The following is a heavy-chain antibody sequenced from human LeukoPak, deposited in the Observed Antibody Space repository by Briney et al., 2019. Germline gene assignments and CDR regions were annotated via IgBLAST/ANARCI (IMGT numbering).Heavy chain of an antibody. D-gene: IGHD5-18*01. J-gene: IGHJ4*02. CDR1: GGSISSSSYY. Sequence: PSETLSLTCTVSGGSISSSSYYWGWIRQPPGKGLEWIGSIYYSGSTYYNPSLKSRVTISVDTSKNQFSLKLSSVTAADTAVYYCARGRYSYGIEFDYWGQGTLVNVSS. CDR3: ARGRYSYGIEFDY. CDR2: IYYSGST. V-gene: IGHV4-39*01.